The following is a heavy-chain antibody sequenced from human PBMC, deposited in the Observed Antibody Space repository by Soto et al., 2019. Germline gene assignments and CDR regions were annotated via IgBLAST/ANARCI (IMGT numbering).Heavy chain of an antibody. CDR1: GGSISSSNY. D-gene: IGHD4-4*01. V-gene: IGHV4-39*01. CDR3: ARAGAVTTTRWYFDL. CDR2: MHYSGSS. Sequence: QLQLQESGPGLVKPSETLSLTCIVSGGSISSSNYWGWIRQSPGKGLEWIGSMHYSGSSNYNPSPTKRVTTYVDTSKHQFSLKLSSVTAADTAVYYCARAGAVTTTRWYFDLWGRGTLVTVSS. J-gene: IGHJ2*01.